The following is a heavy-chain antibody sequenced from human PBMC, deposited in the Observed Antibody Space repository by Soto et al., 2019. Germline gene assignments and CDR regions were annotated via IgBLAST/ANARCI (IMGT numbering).Heavy chain of an antibody. D-gene: IGHD1-1*01. CDR2: IYYSGTT. V-gene: IGHV4-31*03. CDR1: GGSISSGGYY. J-gene: IGHJ3*02. Sequence: QVQLQESGPGLVKPSQTLSLTCTVSGGSISSGGYYWSWIRQHPGKGLEWIGYIYYSGTTFYNPSLKSRVTISVDTSKNQFSLKVSSVTAADTAVYYCARATRGAQRWNAFDIWGQGTMVTVSS. CDR3: ARATRGAQRWNAFDI.